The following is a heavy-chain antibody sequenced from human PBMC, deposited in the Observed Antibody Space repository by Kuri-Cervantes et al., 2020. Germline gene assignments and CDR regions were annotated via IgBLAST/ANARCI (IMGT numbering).Heavy chain of an antibody. CDR1: GFTFDDYG. CDR3: ARDFGSGSYYLGYMDV. V-gene: IGHV3-30*02. CDR2: TRHDGSNK. J-gene: IGHJ6*03. Sequence: GESLKISCTASGFTFDDYGMHWVRQAPGKGLECVAFTRHDGSNKSYADSVKDRFTVSRDNYKNTLYLQMNSLRAEDTAIYYCARDFGSGSYYLGYMDVWGKGTTVTVSS. D-gene: IGHD3-10*01.